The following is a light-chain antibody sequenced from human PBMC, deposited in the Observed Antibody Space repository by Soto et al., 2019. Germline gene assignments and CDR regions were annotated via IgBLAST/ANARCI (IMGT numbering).Light chain of an antibody. V-gene: IGKV3-15*01. CDR1: QSVNTG. CDR3: QRYDQRYT. Sequence: EIVLTQSPAALSVSPGEGATLSCRASQSVNTGLAWNHQRPGLPPRLLIYSASTRATGVPARFSGSGSRTEFTLTISSLQSEDFAIYYCQRYDQRYTFGRGTKLEI. J-gene: IGKJ2*01. CDR2: SAS.